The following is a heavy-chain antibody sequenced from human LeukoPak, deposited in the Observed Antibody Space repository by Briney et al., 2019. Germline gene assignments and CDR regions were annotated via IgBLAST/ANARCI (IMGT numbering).Heavy chain of an antibody. CDR3: AIPRYYYGSGSYYRGSYFDY. J-gene: IGHJ4*02. D-gene: IGHD3-10*01. V-gene: IGHV4-34*01. CDR2: INHSGST. CDR1: GGSFSGYY. Sequence: SETLSLTCAVSGGSFSGYYWSWIRQPPGKGLEWIGEINHSGSTNYNPSLKSRVTISVDTSKNQFSLKLSSVTAADTAVYYCAIPRYYYGSGSYYRGSYFDYWGQGTLVTVSS.